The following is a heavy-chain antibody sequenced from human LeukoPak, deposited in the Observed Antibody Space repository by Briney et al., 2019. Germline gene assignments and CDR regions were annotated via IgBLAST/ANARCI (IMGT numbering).Heavy chain of an antibody. D-gene: IGHD6-19*01. V-gene: IGHV1-2*02. Sequence: GASVKVSCKAFGYTFTNYGISWVRQAPGQGLEWMGWINPNSGGTNYAQKFQGRVTMTRDTSISTAYMELSRLRSDDTAVYYCAAVAGLGNAFDIWGQGTMVTVSS. J-gene: IGHJ3*02. CDR3: AAVAGLGNAFDI. CDR1: GYTFTNYG. CDR2: INPNSGGT.